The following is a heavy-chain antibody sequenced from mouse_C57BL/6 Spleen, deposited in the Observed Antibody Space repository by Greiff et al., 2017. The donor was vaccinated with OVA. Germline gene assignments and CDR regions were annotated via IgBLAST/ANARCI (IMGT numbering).Heavy chain of an antibody. CDR1: GFTFSSYG. Sequence: EVHLVESGGDLVKPGGSLKLSCAASGFTFSSYGMSWVRQTPDKRLEWVATISSGGSYTYYPDSVKGRFTISRDNAKNTLYLQMSSLKSEDTAMYYCARQWEGYFDYWGQGTTLTVSS. J-gene: IGHJ2*01. D-gene: IGHD4-1*01. V-gene: IGHV5-6*01. CDR3: ARQWEGYFDY. CDR2: ISSGGSYT.